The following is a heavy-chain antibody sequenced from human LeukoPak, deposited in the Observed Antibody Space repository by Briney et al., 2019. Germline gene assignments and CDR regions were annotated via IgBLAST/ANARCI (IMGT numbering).Heavy chain of an antibody. J-gene: IGHJ4*02. D-gene: IGHD3-22*01. CDR2: ISTSGST. V-gene: IGHV4-4*07. Sequence: PSETLSLTCTVSGGSISSYYWSWIRQPAGKGLESIGHISTSGSTNYNPSLKSRVTMSVDPSKNQFSLKLSSVTAADTAVYYCARVRYSDSSVLTRKRSYYFDYWGQGTLVTVSS. CDR3: ARVRYSDSSVLTRKRSYYFDY. CDR1: GGSISSYY.